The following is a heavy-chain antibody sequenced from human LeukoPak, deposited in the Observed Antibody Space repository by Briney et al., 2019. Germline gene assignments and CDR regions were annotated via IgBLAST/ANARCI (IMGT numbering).Heavy chain of an antibody. CDR2: INHSGYT. D-gene: IGHD4-17*01. Sequence: SETLSLTCGVSGVSFDDYYWSWVRQTPGKGLEWLGEINHSGYTNDSPSLKSRVTLSIDTSRKQFSLNLRSVTVADTAVYYCTRMTTGHDYWGQGTLVTVSS. CDR1: GVSFDDYY. CDR3: TRMTTGHDY. J-gene: IGHJ4*02. V-gene: IGHV4-34*01.